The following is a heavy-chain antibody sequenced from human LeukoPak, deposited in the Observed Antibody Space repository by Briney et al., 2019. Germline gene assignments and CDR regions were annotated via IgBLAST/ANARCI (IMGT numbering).Heavy chain of an antibody. V-gene: IGHV3-23*01. D-gene: IGHD3-22*01. J-gene: IGHJ4*02. CDR3: ADLGTTYYYDHSTY. CDR1: GFSFSNYA. Sequence: GGSLRLSCVASGFSFSNYAMSWVRQAPGKGLEWVSGISGFGSSPYYADSVKGRFTISRDNSKNTLHLQMNSLRAEDTAVYYCADLGTTYYYDHSTYWGRGTLVTVSS. CDR2: ISGFGSSP.